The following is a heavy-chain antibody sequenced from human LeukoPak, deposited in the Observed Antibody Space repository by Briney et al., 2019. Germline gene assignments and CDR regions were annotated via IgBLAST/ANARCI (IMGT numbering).Heavy chain of an antibody. J-gene: IGHJ4*02. D-gene: IGHD2-2*01. Sequence: GGSLRLSCAASGSTFSSYAMSWVRQAPGKGLEWVSAISGSGGSTYYADSVKGRFTISRDNSKNTLYLQMNSLRAEDTAVYYCASSPCSSTSCDIGSFDYWGQGTLVTVSS. V-gene: IGHV3-23*01. CDR1: GSTFSSYA. CDR2: ISGSGGST. CDR3: ASSPCSSTSCDIGSFDY.